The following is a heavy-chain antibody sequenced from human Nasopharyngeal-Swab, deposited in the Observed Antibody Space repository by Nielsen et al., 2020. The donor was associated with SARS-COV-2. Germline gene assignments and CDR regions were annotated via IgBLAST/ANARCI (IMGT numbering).Heavy chain of an antibody. CDR3: AKHLLGYCSSTSCGESDY. CDR1: GFTFSSYA. CDR2: ISGSGGST. J-gene: IGHJ4*02. D-gene: IGHD2-2*01. Sequence: GGSLRLSCAASGFTFSSYAMSWVRQAPGKGLEWVSAISGSGGSTYYADSVKGRFTISRDNSKNTLYLQMNSLRAEDTAVYYCAKHLLGYCSSTSCGESDYWGQGTLVTVSS. V-gene: IGHV3-23*01.